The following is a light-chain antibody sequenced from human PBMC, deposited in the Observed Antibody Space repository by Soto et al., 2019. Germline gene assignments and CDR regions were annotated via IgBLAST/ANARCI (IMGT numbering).Light chain of an antibody. CDR2: GVT. V-gene: IGLV2-14*01. CDR1: SSDIGAYNH. CDR3: FSHRRGDSHV. J-gene: IGLJ1*01. Sequence: QSALTQPASVSGSPGQSITISCTGTSSDIGAYNHVSWYQQYPGKAPKLMIYGVTNRPSGVSNRFAGSKTGNTASLTISGLQAEDEADYYCFSHRRGDSHVFGTGTKVTVL.